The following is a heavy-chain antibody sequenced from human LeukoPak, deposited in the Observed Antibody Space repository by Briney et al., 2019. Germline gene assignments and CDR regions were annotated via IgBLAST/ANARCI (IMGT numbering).Heavy chain of an antibody. CDR2: ISNSGST. CDR1: GASISSYY. D-gene: IGHD6-19*01. Sequence: SETLSLTCSVSGASISSYYWSWMRQPPGKGLEWIGYISNSGSTNYNPSLKGRVTMSVDTSKNQFSLKLGSVTAADTAVYYCARLYTSGYFTGDYWGQGSLVTVSS. V-gene: IGHV4-59*08. CDR3: ARLYTSGYFTGDY. J-gene: IGHJ4*02.